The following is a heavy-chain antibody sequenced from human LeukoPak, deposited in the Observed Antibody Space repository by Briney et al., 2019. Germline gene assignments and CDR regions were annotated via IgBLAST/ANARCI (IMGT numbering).Heavy chain of an antibody. CDR1: GYTFTGYY. V-gene: IGHV1-2*06. CDR3: ARDQFGGYWFDP. D-gene: IGHD3-10*01. Sequence: ASVKVSCKASGYTFTGYYMHWVRQAPGQGLEWIGRINPNSGGTNYAQKLQGRVTMTTDTSTSTAYMELRSLRSDDTAVYYCARDQFGGYWFDPWGQGTLVTVSS. CDR2: INPNSGGT. J-gene: IGHJ5*02.